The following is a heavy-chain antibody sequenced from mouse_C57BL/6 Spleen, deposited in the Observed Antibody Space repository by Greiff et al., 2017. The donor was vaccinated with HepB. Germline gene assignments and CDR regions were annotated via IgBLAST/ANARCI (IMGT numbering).Heavy chain of an antibody. D-gene: IGHD2-4*01. CDR1: GFNIKDDY. CDR2: IDPENGDT. J-gene: IGHJ3*01. Sequence: EVKLMESGAELVRPGASVKLSCTASGFNIKDDYMHWVKQRPEQGLEWIGWIDPENGDTEYASKFQGKATITAYTSSNTAYLQLSSLTSEDTAVYYCTDIYYDYGAWFAYWGQGTLVTVSA. V-gene: IGHV14-4*01. CDR3: TDIYYDYGAWFAY.